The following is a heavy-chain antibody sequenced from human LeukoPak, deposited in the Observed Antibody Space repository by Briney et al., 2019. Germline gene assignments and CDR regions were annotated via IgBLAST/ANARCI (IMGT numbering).Heavy chain of an antibody. CDR2: INPNSGGT. CDR1: GYTFTGYY. V-gene: IGHV1-2*02. CDR3: ARDLESMVATIGY. Sequence: GASVKVSCKASGYTFTGYYMHWVRQAPGQGLEWMGWINPNSGGTNYAQKFQGRVTMTRDTSISTAYMELSRLRSDDTAVYYCARDLESMVATIGYWGQGALVTVSS. J-gene: IGHJ4*02. D-gene: IGHD5-12*01.